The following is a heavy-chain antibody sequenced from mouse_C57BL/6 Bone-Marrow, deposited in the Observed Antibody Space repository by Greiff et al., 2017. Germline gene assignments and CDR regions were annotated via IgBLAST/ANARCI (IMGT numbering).Heavy chain of an antibody. D-gene: IGHD2-4*01. V-gene: IGHV1-80*01. Sequence: QVQLQQSGAELVKPGASVKISCKASGYAFSSYWMNWVKQRPGKGLEWIGQIYPGDGDTNYNGKFKGKATLTADKSSSTAYMQLSSLTSEDSAVYFCAREDYDYFFDYWGQGTTLTVSS. CDR3: AREDYDYFFDY. CDR1: GYAFSSYW. J-gene: IGHJ2*01. CDR2: IYPGDGDT.